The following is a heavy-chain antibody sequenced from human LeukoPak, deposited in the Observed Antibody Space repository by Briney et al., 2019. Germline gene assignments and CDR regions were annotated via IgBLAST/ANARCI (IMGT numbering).Heavy chain of an antibody. J-gene: IGHJ3*02. Sequence: NPSETLSLTCTVSGGSISSSSYYWGWIRQPPGKGLEWIGSIYYSGGTYYNPSLKSRVTISVDTSKNQFSLKLSSVTAADTAVYYCARLRALAGYSSGYDAFDIWGQGTMVTVSS. CDR1: GGSISSSSYY. CDR3: ARLRALAGYSSGYDAFDI. D-gene: IGHD6-19*01. V-gene: IGHV4-39*01. CDR2: IYYSGGT.